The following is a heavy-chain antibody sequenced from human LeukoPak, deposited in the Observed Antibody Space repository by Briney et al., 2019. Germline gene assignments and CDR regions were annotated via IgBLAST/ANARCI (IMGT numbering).Heavy chain of an antibody. CDR2: IYHSGST. J-gene: IGHJ6*04. D-gene: IGHD3-10*01. CDR3: ARGRVRGVIITPYYYYGMDV. Sequence: SGTLSLTCAVSGGSISSSNLWSWVRQPPGKGLEWIGEIYHSGSTNYNPSLKSRVTISVDKSKNQFSLKLSSVTAADTAVYYCARGRVRGVIITPYYYYGMDVWGKGTTVTVSS. CDR1: GGSISSSNL. V-gene: IGHV4-4*02.